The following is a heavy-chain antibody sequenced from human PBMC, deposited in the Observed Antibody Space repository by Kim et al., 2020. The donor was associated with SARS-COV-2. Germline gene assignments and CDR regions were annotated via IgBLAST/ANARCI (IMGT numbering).Heavy chain of an antibody. J-gene: IGHJ6*02. CDR2: ISWNSGSI. D-gene: IGHD6-19*01. CDR1: GFTFDDYA. CDR3: AKDIQWLGVDYYYYGMDV. Sequence: GGSLRLSCAASGFTFDDYAMHWVRQAPGKGLEWVSGISWNSGSIGYADSVKGRFTISRDNAKNSLYLQMNSLRAEDTALYYCAKDIQWLGVDYYYYGMDVWGQGTTVTVSS. V-gene: IGHV3-9*01.